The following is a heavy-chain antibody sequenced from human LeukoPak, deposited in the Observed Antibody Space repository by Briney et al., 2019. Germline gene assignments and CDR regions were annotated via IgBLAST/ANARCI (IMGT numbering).Heavy chain of an antibody. CDR3: ARGGAARPDF. J-gene: IGHJ4*02. V-gene: IGHV3-7*01. CDR1: GFTFSSYA. Sequence: GGSLRLSCAASGFTFSSYAMHWVRQAPGKGLEWVAKIKADGGEKDHVASVKGRFTISRDNAKNSLYLQMNSLRVEDTAVYYCARGGAARPDFWGQGTLVTVSS. CDR2: IKADGGEK. D-gene: IGHD6-6*01.